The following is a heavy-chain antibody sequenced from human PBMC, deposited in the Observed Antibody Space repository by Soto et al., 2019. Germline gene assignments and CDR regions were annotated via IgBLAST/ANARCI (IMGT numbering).Heavy chain of an antibody. V-gene: IGHV2-5*01. CDR1: GFSLSTNGVG. J-gene: IGHJ4*02. Sequence: QITLKESGPTLVKPTQTLTLTCTFSGFSLSTNGVGVGWIRQPPGKALEWLALIYWNDDKRYSPSLNSRLTITKDTSKNQVVLTMTNIDPVDTATYYCARRTTPWGVAVATYDYWGQGTLVTVSS. D-gene: IGHD6-19*01. CDR3: ARRTTPWGVAVATYDY. CDR2: IYWNDDK.